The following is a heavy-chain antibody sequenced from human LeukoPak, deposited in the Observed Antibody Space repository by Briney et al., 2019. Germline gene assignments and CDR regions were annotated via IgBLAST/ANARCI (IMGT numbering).Heavy chain of an antibody. J-gene: IGHJ3*02. Sequence: GGSLRLSCAASGFTFSSYGMHWVRQAPGKGLEWVAVIWYDASNKYYADSVKGRFTISRDNSNNTLYLQMNSLRAKDTAMYYCATERDALDIWGQGIMVTVSS. CDR1: GFTFSSYG. CDR2: IWYDASNK. V-gene: IGHV3-33*01. CDR3: ATERDALDI.